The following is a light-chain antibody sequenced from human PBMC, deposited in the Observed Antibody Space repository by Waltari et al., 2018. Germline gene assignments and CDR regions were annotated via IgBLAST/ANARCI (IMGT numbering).Light chain of an antibody. Sequence: DIQMTQSPSSLSASVGDRVTITCRASQSVSSFLNWYQQKQGKSPQLLIYAASTLESVVPSRFSGSGSATDFTLAISSLQLEDFATYYCQQSYTVPITFGPGTKVDIK. CDR1: QSVSSF. J-gene: IGKJ3*01. V-gene: IGKV1-39*01. CDR3: QQSYTVPIT. CDR2: AAS.